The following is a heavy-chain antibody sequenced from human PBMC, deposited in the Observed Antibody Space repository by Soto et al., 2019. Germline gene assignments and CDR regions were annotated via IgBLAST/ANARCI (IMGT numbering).Heavy chain of an antibody. CDR3: ARTSMQSRGYSYGHGGMDV. J-gene: IGHJ6*02. Sequence: GESLKISCKGSGYIFTSYWISWVRQMPGKGLDWMGRIDPSDSYTNYSPSFQGHVTISADKSISTAYLQWSSLKASDTAMYYCARTSMQSRGYSYGHGGMDVWGQGTTVTVSS. V-gene: IGHV5-10-1*01. CDR1: GYIFTSYW. CDR2: IDPSDSYT. D-gene: IGHD5-18*01.